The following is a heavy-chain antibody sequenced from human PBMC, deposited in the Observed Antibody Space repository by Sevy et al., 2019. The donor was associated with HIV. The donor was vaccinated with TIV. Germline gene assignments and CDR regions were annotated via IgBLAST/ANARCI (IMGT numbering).Heavy chain of an antibody. Sequence: SETLSLTCTVSGGSISSGRNYWNWIRQPAGKGLEWIGRIYISGDTNYNPSLKSRVTISLDTSKKQFSLKLTSVTAADTAVHYCARDGSSGIQWFDYWGQGILVTVSS. CDR1: GGSISSGRNY. V-gene: IGHV4-61*02. CDR3: ARDGSSGIQWFDY. CDR2: IYISGDT. D-gene: IGHD6-25*01. J-gene: IGHJ4*02.